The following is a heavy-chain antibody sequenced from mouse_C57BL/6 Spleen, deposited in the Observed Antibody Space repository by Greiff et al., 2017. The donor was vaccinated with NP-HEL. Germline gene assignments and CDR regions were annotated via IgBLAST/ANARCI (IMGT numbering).Heavy chain of an antibody. D-gene: IGHD2-4*01. CDR1: GYTFTDYY. J-gene: IGHJ3*01. Sequence: EVQLQQSGPELVKPGASVKISCKASGYTFTDYYMNWVKQSHGKSLEWIGDINPNNGGTSYNQKFKGKATLTVDKSSSTAYMERRSLTSEDSAVYYGAGGYDYDGGLAYWGQGTLVTVSA. CDR3: AGGYDYDGGLAY. V-gene: IGHV1-26*01. CDR2: INPNNGGT.